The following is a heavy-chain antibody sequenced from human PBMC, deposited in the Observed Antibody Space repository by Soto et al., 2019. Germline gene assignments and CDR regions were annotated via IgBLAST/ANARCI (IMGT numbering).Heavy chain of an antibody. CDR1: GFTFRTFV. Sequence: EVHLLESGGGSAQPGGSLRLSCAGSGFTFRTFVMYWIRQAPGKGLEWVSAIDDANSAYYADSVKGRFIISRDNSRNTVYLQMDGLRAEDTAIYYCTKRPMCTGDCWYFDDWGQGILVTVSS. D-gene: IGHD2-21*02. V-gene: IGHV3-23*05. CDR3: TKRPMCTGDCWYFDD. CDR2: IDDANSA. J-gene: IGHJ4*02.